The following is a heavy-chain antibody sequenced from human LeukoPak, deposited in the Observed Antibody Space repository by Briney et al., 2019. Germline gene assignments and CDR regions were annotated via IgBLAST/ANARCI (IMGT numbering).Heavy chain of an antibody. CDR2: IYYSGST. Sequence: SETLSLTCTVSGGSISSSSYYWSWIRQPPGKGLEWIGSIYYSGSTYYNPSLKSRVTISVDTSKNQFSLKLSSVTAADTAVYYCARLVADSGYVIDYWGQGTLVTVSS. J-gene: IGHJ4*02. CDR1: GGSISSSSYY. CDR3: ARLVADSGYVIDY. V-gene: IGHV4-39*01. D-gene: IGHD5-12*01.